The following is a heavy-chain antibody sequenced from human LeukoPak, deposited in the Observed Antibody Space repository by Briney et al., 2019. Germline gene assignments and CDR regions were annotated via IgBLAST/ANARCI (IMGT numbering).Heavy chain of an antibody. CDR1: GYTFTSYY. V-gene: IGHV1-46*01. D-gene: IGHD4-17*01. Sequence: GASVKISCKASGYTFTSYYMHWVRQAPGHRLEWMGIINPSGGSTSYAQKFQGRVTMTRDTSTSTVYMELSSLRSEDTAVYYCAILTTDENEDFDYWGQGNLVTVSS. CDR2: INPSGGST. CDR3: AILTTDENEDFDY. J-gene: IGHJ4*02.